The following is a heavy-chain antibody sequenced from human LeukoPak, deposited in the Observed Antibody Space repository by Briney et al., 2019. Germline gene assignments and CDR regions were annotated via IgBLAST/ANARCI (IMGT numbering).Heavy chain of an antibody. CDR3: AREGNDFWSGYYTGIGFDY. Sequence: GGSLRLSCAASGFTFSDYYMSWIRQAPGKGLEWVSYISSSGSTIYYADSVKGRFTISRDNAKNSLYLQMNSLRAEDTAVYYCAREGNDFWSGYYTGIGFDYWGQGTLVTVSS. CDR1: GFTFSDYY. J-gene: IGHJ4*02. V-gene: IGHV3-11*04. CDR2: ISSSGSTI. D-gene: IGHD3-3*01.